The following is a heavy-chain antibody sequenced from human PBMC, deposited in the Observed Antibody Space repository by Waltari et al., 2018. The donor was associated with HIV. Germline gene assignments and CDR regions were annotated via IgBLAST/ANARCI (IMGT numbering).Heavy chain of an antibody. V-gene: IGHV1-2*02. D-gene: IGHD5-18*01. CDR3: ARGRGGRGYSYGYWDY. CDR1: GYTFTGYY. CDR2: INPNSGGT. J-gene: IGHJ4*02. Sequence: QVQLVQSGAEVKKPGASVKASCKASGYTFTGYYMQWVRQAPGQGLEWMGWINPNSGGTNYAQKFQGRVTMTRDTSISTAYMELSRLRSDDTAVYYCARGRGGRGYSYGYWDYWGQGTLVTVSS.